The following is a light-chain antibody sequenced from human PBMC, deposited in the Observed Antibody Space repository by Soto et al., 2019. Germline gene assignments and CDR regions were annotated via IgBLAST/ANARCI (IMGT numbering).Light chain of an antibody. J-gene: IGKJ4*01. CDR1: QRVSRN. CDR2: DAS. Sequence: EIVMTHSPATLAVSPWERATLSCRASQRVSRNLDWSQQTPGQAPRLLIYDASTRATGIPDRFSGSGPGKDFTLTISRLEDADFAVYYCQQFYVWPALPFGGGTKLDIK. CDR3: QQFYVWPALP. V-gene: IGKV3-15*01.